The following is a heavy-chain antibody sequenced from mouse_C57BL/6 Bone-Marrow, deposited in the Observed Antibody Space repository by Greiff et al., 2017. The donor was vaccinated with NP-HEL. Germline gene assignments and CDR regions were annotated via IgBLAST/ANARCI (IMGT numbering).Heavy chain of an antibody. Sequence: VQLQQPGTELVKPGASVKLSCKASGYTFTSYWMHWVKQRPGQGLEWIGNINPSNGGTNYNEKFKSKATLTVDKSSSTAYMQLSSLTSEDSAVYYCARSLITTPVATGAMDYWGQGTSVTVSS. CDR1: GYTFTSYW. J-gene: IGHJ4*01. V-gene: IGHV1-53*01. D-gene: IGHD1-1*01. CDR2: INPSNGGT. CDR3: ARSLITTPVATGAMDY.